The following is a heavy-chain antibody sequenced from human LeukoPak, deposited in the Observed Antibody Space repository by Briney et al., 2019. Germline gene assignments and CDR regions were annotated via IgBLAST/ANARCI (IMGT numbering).Heavy chain of an antibody. CDR1: GFTFSSYA. D-gene: IGHD5-18*01. CDR2: ISSNGGST. Sequence: GGSLRLSCAASGFTFSSYAMHWVRQAPGKGLEYVSAISSNGGSTYYANSVKGRFTISRDNSKNTLYLQMGSLRAEDMAVYYCARSYTAMVKVLDYWGQGTLVTVSS. CDR3: ARSYTAMVKVLDY. V-gene: IGHV3-64*01. J-gene: IGHJ4*02.